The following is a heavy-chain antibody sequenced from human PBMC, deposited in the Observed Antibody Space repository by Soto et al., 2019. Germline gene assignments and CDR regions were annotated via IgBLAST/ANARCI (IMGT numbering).Heavy chain of an antibody. D-gene: IGHD5-18*01. CDR2: MNPSGGST. Sequence: QVQLVQSGAEVKKPGASVKVSCKASGYTFTSYYIHWVRQAPGQGLEWMGIMNPSGGSTSYAQRFQGRVTMTRDTSTSTVYMDLSSLRSEDTAVYYCARGPPGRYNYGYLSLFDPWGQGTLVTVSS. CDR1: GYTFTSYY. CDR3: ARGPPGRYNYGYLSLFDP. V-gene: IGHV1-46*01. J-gene: IGHJ5*02.